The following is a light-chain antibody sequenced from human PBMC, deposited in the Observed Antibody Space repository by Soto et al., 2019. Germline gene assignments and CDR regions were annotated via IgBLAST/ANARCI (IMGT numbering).Light chain of an antibody. CDR3: HQFGYSPRT. V-gene: IGKV3-20*01. CDR1: QTVNSDY. J-gene: IGKJ1*01. CDR2: ATS. Sequence: EIVLPQSPCTLSLSPGETSTLSCMSSQTVNSDYLAWFQQRPGQAPRLLIFATSRRATDIPDRFSGSGSGTDFTLAVRRLEPEDFAVYYCHQFGYSPRTFGQGTKVDIK.